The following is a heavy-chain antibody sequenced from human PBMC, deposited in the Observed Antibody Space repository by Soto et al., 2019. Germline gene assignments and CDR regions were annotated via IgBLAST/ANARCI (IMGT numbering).Heavy chain of an antibody. CDR3: ARVGYYDGSGYNAFNI. V-gene: IGHV4-59*12. D-gene: IGHD3-22*01. J-gene: IGHJ3*02. CDR1: GGSMSSCC. Sequence: PSETLSLTCTVSGGSMSSCCWSWVRQPPGKGLEWIGYINYSGSTNYNPSLKSRVIISIDTSKNQFSLKLSSVTAADTAVYYCARVGYYDGSGYNAFNIWGQGTMVTVSS. CDR2: INYSGST.